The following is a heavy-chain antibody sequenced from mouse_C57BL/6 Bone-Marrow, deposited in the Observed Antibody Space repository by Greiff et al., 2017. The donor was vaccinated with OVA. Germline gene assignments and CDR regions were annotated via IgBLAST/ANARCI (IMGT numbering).Heavy chain of an antibody. J-gene: IGHJ2*01. CDR1: GYAFTNYL. V-gene: IGHV1-54*01. CDR2: INPGSGGT. Sequence: QVQLQQSGAELVRPGTSVKVSCKASGYAFTNYLIEWVKQRSGQGLEWIGVINPGSGGTNYNEKFKRKATLTADKSSSTSYMQLSSLTSEASTVYFCARRTFYFDYWGQGTTLTVSS. CDR3: ARRTFYFDY.